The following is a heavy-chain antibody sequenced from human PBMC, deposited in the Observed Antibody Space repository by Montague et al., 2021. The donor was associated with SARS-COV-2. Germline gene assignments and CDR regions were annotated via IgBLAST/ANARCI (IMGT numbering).Heavy chain of an antibody. CDR3: ARDHGSGWFTFDY. Sequence: SLRLSCAASGFTVSSNYMSWVRQAPGKGLEWVSVIHSGGSTYYADSVKGRFTISRHNSKNTLYLQMNGLRAEDTAVYYCARDHGSGWFTFDYWGQGTLVTVPS. V-gene: IGHV3-53*04. CDR2: IHSGGST. J-gene: IGHJ4*02. CDR1: GFTVSSNY. D-gene: IGHD6-19*01.